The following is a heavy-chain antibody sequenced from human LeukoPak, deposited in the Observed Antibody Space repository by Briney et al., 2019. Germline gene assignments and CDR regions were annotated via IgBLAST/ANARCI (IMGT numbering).Heavy chain of an antibody. CDR2: TIPIFDTT. D-gene: IGHD2-15*01. Sequence: GASVKVSCKASGYTFTSYAMNWVRQAPGQGFEWMGGTIPIFDTTKYAQKFQGRVTITADESTSTANMELSSLRSEDTAVYYCAREDCSGGSCFSDWFDAWGQGTLVTVSS. V-gene: IGHV1-69*13. J-gene: IGHJ5*02. CDR3: AREDCSGGSCFSDWFDA. CDR1: GYTFTSYA.